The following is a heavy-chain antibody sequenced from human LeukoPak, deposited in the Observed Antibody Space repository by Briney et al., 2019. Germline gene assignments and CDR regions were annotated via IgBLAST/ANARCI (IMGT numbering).Heavy chain of an antibody. CDR1: GGSFSGYY. J-gene: IGHJ6*02. V-gene: IGHV4-34*01. D-gene: IGHD2-15*01. CDR2: INHSGST. Sequence: SETLSLTCAVYGGSFSGYYWSWIRQPPGKGLEWIGEINHSGSTNYNPSLKSRVTISVDTSKNQFSLKLSSVTAADTAVYYCARGTPASPDCSGGSCYSPGETTRYYYGMDVWGQGTTVTVSS. CDR3: ARGTPASPDCSGGSCYSPGETTRYYYGMDV.